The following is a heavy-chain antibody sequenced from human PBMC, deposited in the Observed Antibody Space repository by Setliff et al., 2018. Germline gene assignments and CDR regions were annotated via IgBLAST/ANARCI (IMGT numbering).Heavy chain of an antibody. J-gene: IGHJ3*02. V-gene: IGHV4-30-4*08. CDR3: ARRWNFGPYGSGIHDGFDM. Sequence: SETLSLTCTVSGGSISSGDYYWSWIRQPPGKGLEWIGYIDYSGNTYYNPSLKSRVTISIDTSGNLFSLKLSSVTAANTAVYYCARRWNFGPYGSGIHDGFDMWGQGTMVTVSS. D-gene: IGHD3-10*01. CDR2: IDYSGNT. CDR1: GGSISSGDYY.